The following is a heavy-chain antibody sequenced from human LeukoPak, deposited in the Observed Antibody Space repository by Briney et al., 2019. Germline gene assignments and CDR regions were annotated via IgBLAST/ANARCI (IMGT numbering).Heavy chain of an antibody. CDR2: IYYSGST. CDR1: GGSISSYY. CDR3: ARSQSQSGSYRYYFAY. D-gene: IGHD1-26*01. Sequence: SETLSLTCTVSGGSISSYYWSWIRQPPGKGLEWIGYIYYSGSTNYNPSLKSRVTISVDTSKNPFSLKLTSVTAADTAVYYCARSQSQSGSYRYYFAYWGQGILVTVSS. V-gene: IGHV4-59*01. J-gene: IGHJ4*02.